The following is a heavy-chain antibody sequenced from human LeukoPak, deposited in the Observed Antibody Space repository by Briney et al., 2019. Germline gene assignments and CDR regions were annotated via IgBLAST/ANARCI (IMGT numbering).Heavy chain of an antibody. CDR2: IYHGGST. CDR3: ARPRRPGYCSGGSCYSGNSGNWFDP. V-gene: IGHV4-4*02. J-gene: IGHJ5*02. Sequence: SETLSLTCAVSGASITSNNWWSWVRQPPGKGLEWIGEIYHGGSTNYNPSLKSRVTISVDKSKNQFSLKLSSVTAADTAVYYCARPRRPGYCSGGSCYSGNSGNWFDPWGQGTLVTVSS. D-gene: IGHD2-15*01. CDR1: GASITSNNW.